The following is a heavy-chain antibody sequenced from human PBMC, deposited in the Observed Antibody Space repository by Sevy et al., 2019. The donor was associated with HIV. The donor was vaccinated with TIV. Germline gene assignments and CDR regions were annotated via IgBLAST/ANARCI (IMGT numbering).Heavy chain of an antibody. J-gene: IGHJ6*02. CDR2: LSYDERNK. Sequence: GGSLRLSCAASGYIFSSYGIHWVRQAPGKGLEWVAFLSYDERNKYYADSVKGRFTISGDSSKNTFDLQMNNLRADDTAVYYCAKDRDVLLVPSTMRDEYPGYGMDVWGQGTTVTVSS. CDR1: GYIFSSYG. V-gene: IGHV3-30*18. CDR3: AKDRDVLLVPSTMRDEYPGYGMDV. D-gene: IGHD2-2*01.